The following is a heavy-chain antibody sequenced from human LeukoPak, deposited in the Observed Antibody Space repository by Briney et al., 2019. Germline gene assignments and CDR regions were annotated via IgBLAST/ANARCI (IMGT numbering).Heavy chain of an antibody. D-gene: IGHD3-10*01. J-gene: IGHJ4*02. V-gene: IGHV4-34*01. Sequence: SETLSLTCAVYGGSFSGYYWSWIRQPPGKGLEWIGEINHSGSTNYNPSLKSRVTISVDTSKNQFSLKLSSVTAADTAVYYCARLGRITMVRDYWGQGTLVTVSS. CDR1: GGSFSGYY. CDR3: ARLGRITMVRDY. CDR2: INHSGST.